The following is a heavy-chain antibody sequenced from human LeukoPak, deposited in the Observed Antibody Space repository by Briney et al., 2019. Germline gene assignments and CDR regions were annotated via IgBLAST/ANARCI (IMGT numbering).Heavy chain of an antibody. CDR3: ATSGAAKSLDY. Sequence: SQTLSLTCTVSGGSISSGSYYWSWIRQPAGKGLEWIGRIYTSRSTNYNPSLKSRVTISVDTSKNQFSLKLSSVTAADTAVYYCATSGAAKSLDYWAREPWSPSPQ. J-gene: IGHJ4*02. CDR1: GGSISSGSYY. CDR2: IYTSRST. D-gene: IGHD2-15*01. V-gene: IGHV4-61*02.